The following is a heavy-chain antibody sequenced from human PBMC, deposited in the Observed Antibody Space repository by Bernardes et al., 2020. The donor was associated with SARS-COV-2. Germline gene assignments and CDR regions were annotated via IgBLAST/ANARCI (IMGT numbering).Heavy chain of an antibody. J-gene: IGHJ5*02. CDR3: ARYGSGRRFDP. CDR2: IKEDGSEK. CDR1: GFTFSRSW. Sequence: GGSLRLSCVGSGFTFSRSWMSWIRQAPGKGLDWVGNIKEDGSEKYYADSVKGRFTISRDNAKNSLYLQMNSLRAKDTAMYYCARYGSGRRFDPCGQGTLVTVSS. V-gene: IGHV3-7*04. D-gene: IGHD3-10*01.